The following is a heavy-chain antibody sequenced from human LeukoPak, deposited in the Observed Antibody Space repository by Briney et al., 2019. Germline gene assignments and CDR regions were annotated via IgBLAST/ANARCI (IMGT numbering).Heavy chain of an antibody. J-gene: IGHJ6*04. CDR2: INSSGSTI. Sequence: GGSLRLSCAASGFTFSTSGRNWVRQAPGKGLEWVSYINSSGSTIYYADSVKGRFTISRDNAKNSLYLQMNSLRAEDTAVYYCAELGITMIGGVWGKGTTVTISS. D-gene: IGHD3-10*02. CDR3: AELGITMIGGV. CDR1: GFTFSTSG. V-gene: IGHV3-48*04.